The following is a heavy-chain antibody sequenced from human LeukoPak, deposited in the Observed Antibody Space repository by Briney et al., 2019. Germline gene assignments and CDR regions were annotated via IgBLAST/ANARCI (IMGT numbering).Heavy chain of an antibody. J-gene: IGHJ1*01. Sequence: ASVKVSCKVSGYTLTELSMHWVRQAPGKGLEWMGGFDPEDGETIYAQKFQGRVTMTRDTSISTAYMELSRLRSDDTAVYYCARDLGAIAAADQHWGQGTLVTVSS. CDR2: FDPEDGET. CDR3: ARDLGAIAAADQH. V-gene: IGHV1-24*01. D-gene: IGHD6-13*01. CDR1: GYTLTELS.